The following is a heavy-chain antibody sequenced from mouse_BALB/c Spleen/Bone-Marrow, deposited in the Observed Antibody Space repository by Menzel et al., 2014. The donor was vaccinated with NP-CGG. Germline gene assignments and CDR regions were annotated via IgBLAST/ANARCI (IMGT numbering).Heavy chain of an antibody. D-gene: IGHD2-1*01. V-gene: IGHV2-2*01. CDR1: GFSLTTYD. CDR3: ARRNGNFRYYAMDY. CDR2: IWSGGST. J-gene: IGHJ4*01. Sequence: VQLQQSGPGLVQPSQSLSITCTVSGFSLTTYDVVWVRQSSGKGLEWLGVIWSGGSTDYNAAFISRLSINKDNSKSQVFFKMNNLQAYDTAIYYCARRNGNFRYYAMDYWGQGTSVTVSS.